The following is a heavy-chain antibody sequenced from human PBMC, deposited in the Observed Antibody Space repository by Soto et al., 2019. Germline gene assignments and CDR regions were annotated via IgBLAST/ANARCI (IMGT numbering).Heavy chain of an antibody. CDR1: VGAISSGPYY. J-gene: IGHJ4*02. Sequence: SETLSLTCSVSVGAISSGPYYWSWIRQHPGKGLEWIGYTYYSGSTYYNPSLKSRVTISLNTSKNQFSLKLSSVTAADTAVYYCARVLFYGSGSSSSYYFDYWGQGTQVTVSS. CDR2: TYYSGST. V-gene: IGHV4-31*03. CDR3: ARVLFYGSGSSSSYYFDY. D-gene: IGHD3-10*01.